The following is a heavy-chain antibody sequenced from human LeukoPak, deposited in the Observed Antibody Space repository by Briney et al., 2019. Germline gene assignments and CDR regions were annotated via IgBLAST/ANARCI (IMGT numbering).Heavy chain of an antibody. Sequence: PGGSLRLSCAASGFTFDNFAMHWVRQAPGKGLEWVSGIAWNSRVKTYTPSVKGRFTISRDNAKNSLDLQMSSLRPEDTALYYCAKDMGYRGEGATPDNWGQGTLVTVSS. V-gene: IGHV3-9*01. D-gene: IGHD1-26*01. J-gene: IGHJ4*02. CDR1: GFTFDNFA. CDR2: IAWNSRVK. CDR3: AKDMGYRGEGATPDN.